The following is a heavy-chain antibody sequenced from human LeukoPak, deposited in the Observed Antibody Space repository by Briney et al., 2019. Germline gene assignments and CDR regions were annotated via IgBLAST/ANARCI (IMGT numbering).Heavy chain of an antibody. J-gene: IGHJ4*02. CDR1: GYTFTNYG. CDR3: ARGPSTVATRQDF. V-gene: IGHV1-18*01. D-gene: IGHD6-6*01. CDR2: ISANNGHT. Sequence: SVKVSCKTSGYTFTNYGINWVRQAPGQGLEWMGWISANNGHTNYAQKFQGRVTMTTDTSTTTAYMELRGLRSDDTAMYYCARGPSTVATRQDFWGQGTLVTVSS.